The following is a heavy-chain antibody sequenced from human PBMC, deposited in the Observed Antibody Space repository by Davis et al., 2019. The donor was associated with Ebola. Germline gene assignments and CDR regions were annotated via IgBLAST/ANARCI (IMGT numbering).Heavy chain of an antibody. D-gene: IGHD3-16*01. CDR2: INSDGSST. CDR1: GFTFSSYW. V-gene: IGHV3-74*01. J-gene: IGHJ6*02. CDR3: AKGWGPYYYYGMDV. Sequence: GESLKISCAASGFTFSSYWMHWVRQAPGKGLVWVSRINSDGSSTSYADSVKGRFTISRDNSKYTLYLQMNSLRAEDTAVYYCAKGWGPYYYYGMDVWGQGTTVTVSS.